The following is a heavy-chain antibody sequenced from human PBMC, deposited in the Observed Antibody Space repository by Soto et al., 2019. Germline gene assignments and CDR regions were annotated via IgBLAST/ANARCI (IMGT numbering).Heavy chain of an antibody. CDR3: ARDRWAVAGTSDFDY. J-gene: IGHJ4*02. CDR1: GYTFTSYG. CDR2: ISAYIGNT. D-gene: IGHD6-19*01. V-gene: IGHV1-18*01. Sequence: QVQLVQSGAEVKKPGASVKVSCKASGYTFTSYGISWVRQSPGQGLEWMGWISAYIGNTTYAQKLQGRVTMTTDTSTSTAYMEPRSLRADDTAVYYCARDRWAVAGTSDFDYWGQGTLVTVSS.